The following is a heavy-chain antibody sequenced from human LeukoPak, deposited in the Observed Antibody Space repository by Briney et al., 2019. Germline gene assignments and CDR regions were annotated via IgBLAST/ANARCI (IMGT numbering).Heavy chain of an antibody. Sequence: PSETLSLTCAVSGYFISSGYDWGWIRQRPGKGLEWIGSIYHSGSTYYNPSLKSRVTISVDTSKNQFSLKLSSVTAADTAVYYCARLSDLTQFDYWGQGTLVTVSS. D-gene: IGHD2/OR15-2a*01. CDR1: GYFISSGYD. V-gene: IGHV4-38-2*01. J-gene: IGHJ4*02. CDR2: IYHSGST. CDR3: ARLSDLTQFDY.